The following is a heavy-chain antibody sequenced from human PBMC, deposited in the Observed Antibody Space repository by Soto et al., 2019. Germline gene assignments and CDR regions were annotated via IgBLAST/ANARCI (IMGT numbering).Heavy chain of an antibody. CDR2: MHTGGNEK. V-gene: IGHV3-33*08. CDR1: GFTFSYYG. J-gene: IGHJ4*02. D-gene: IGHD1-1*01. CDR3: ARDADTTGHYSHFDR. Sequence: QVQLVESGGGVVQPGGSLRLSCAASGFTFSYYGFHWVRQAPGKGLEWVAVMHTGGNEKYYVDSVKGRLTVSRDDSRNMVYLEMSGRRAEDTAEYFCARDADTTGHYSHFDRWGRGALVAVS.